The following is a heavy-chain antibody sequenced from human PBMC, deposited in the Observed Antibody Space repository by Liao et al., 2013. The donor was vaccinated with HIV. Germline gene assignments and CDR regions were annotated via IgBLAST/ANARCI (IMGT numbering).Heavy chain of an antibody. CDR3: ARDSYQFLSPHYYMDV. CDR2: IFKSGVT. V-gene: IGHV4-61*02. D-gene: IGHD3-3*01. J-gene: IGHJ6*03. Sequence: VELQESGPGLVKPSQTLSLTCTVSGGSITTYDYYWSWIRQPAGKGLEWIGRIFKSGVTNYNPSLNSRVTILLDTSKNQFSLRLRSVTAADTAVYYCARDSYQFLSPHYYMDVWGKGTTVAVSS. CDR1: GGSITTYDYY.